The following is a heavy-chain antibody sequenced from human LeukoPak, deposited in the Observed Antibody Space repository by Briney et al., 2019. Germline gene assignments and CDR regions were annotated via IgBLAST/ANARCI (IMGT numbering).Heavy chain of an antibody. J-gene: IGHJ3*02. D-gene: IGHD4-17*01. V-gene: IGHV5-51*01. CDR3: ARRLRPDAFDI. Sequence: GESLKISCKGSGYTFSNYWTGWVRQMPGKGLEWMGIIYIGDSDTTYSPSIQGQVTFSADTSISTAYLQWSSLKASDTAIYYCARRLRPDAFDIWGQGTLVTVSS. CDR2: IYIGDSDT. CDR1: GYTFSNYW.